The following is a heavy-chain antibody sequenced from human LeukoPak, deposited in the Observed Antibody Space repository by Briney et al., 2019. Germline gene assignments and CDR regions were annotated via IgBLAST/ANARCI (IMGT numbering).Heavy chain of an antibody. CDR3: ADVWGVVVAARF. Sequence: GGSLRLSCAASGFTFSSYSMNWVRQAPGKGLEWVSSISSSSSYIYYADSVKGRFTISRDNAKNSLYLQMNSLRAEDTAVYYCADVWGVVVAARFWGKGTTVTISS. J-gene: IGHJ6*04. CDR2: ISSSSSYI. D-gene: IGHD2-15*01. V-gene: IGHV3-21*04. CDR1: GFTFSSYS.